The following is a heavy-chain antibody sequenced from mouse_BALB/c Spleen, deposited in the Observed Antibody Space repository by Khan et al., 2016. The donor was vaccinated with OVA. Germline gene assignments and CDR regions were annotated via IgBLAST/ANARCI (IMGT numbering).Heavy chain of an antibody. CDR2: ISPGSGDT. V-gene: IGHV1-77*01. CDR1: GYTFTDFY. D-gene: IGHD1-2*01. Sequence: QVQLKESGTELARPGASVNLSCKASGYTFTDFYINWVKQRSGQGLEWIGEISPGSGDTYYNEKFKGKATLTVDKSSSTASMQFSSLTSEASAVYFCARRNYYGYTFAYWGQGTLVTVSA. J-gene: IGHJ3*01. CDR3: ARRNYYGYTFAY.